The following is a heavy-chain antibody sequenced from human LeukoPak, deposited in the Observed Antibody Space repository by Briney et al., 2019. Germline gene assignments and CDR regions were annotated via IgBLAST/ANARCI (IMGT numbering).Heavy chain of an antibody. V-gene: IGHV1-2*02. CDR2: INPNSGGT. D-gene: IGHD5-18*01. CDR3: ARELASVDTASYYMDV. Sequence: ASVKVSCKASGYTFTGYYMHWVRQPPGQGLEWMGWINPNSGGTNYAQKFQGRVTMTRDTSISTAYMELSRLRSDDTAVYYCARELASVDTASYYMDVWGKGTTVTVSS. J-gene: IGHJ6*03. CDR1: GYTFTGYY.